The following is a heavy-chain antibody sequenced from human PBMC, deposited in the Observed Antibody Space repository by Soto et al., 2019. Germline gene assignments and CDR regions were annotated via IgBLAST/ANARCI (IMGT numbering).Heavy chain of an antibody. V-gene: IGHV1-69*01. CDR1: GDSFRSYS. CDR2: FIPIFGTP. CDR3: AWARGVVDNYYYYGLDV. D-gene: IGHD3-22*01. Sequence: HVQLVQSGSEMKKPGSSVRVSCKASGDSFRSYSLSWVRQAPGQGLEWIGGFIPIFGTPNYAQNFQGRLTISVDESTSTVSMDLSSLRSDDTAVYYCAWARGVVDNYYYYGLDVWGQGTTVTVSS. J-gene: IGHJ6*02.